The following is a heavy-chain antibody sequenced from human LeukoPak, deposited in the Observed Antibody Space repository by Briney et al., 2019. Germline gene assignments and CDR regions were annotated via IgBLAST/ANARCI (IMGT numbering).Heavy chain of an antibody. Sequence: GGSLRLSCAASGFTFSSYAMSWVRQGPGKGLEWVSAISGSGGSTYYADSVKGRFTISRDNSKNTLYLQMNSLRAEDTAVYYCARGQGRDYYDSSGYATKSAFDCWGQGTLVTVSS. CDR1: GFTFSSYA. V-gene: IGHV3-23*01. J-gene: IGHJ4*02. CDR3: ARGQGRDYYDSSGYATKSAFDC. D-gene: IGHD3-22*01. CDR2: ISGSGGST.